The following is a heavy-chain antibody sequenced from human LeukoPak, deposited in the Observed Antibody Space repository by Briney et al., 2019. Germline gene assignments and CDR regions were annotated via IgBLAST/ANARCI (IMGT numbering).Heavy chain of an antibody. V-gene: IGHV4-34*01. J-gene: IGHJ4*02. D-gene: IGHD4-17*01. Sequence: PSETLSLTCAVYGGSFSGYYWSWIRRPPGKGLEWIGEINHSGNTNYNPSLKSRVTISVDTSKNQFSLKLTSVTAADTAVYYCAGRLRSLDYWGQGTLVTVSS. CDR2: INHSGNT. CDR1: GGSFSGYY. CDR3: AGRLRSLDY.